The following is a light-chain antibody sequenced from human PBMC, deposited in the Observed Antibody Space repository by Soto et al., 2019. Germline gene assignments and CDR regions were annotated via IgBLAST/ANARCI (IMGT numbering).Light chain of an antibody. CDR3: QKRGNWPQ. V-gene: IGKV3-11*01. CDR2: DVS. CDR1: QSVSDY. Sequence: VVLTQSPAILSLSPGESASLSCRASQSVSDYLAWYQQKPGQAPRLFIYDVSKRATGIPARFSGSGSGTDFTLTISSLEPEDFAVYFCQKRGNWPQFGQGTRLEIK. J-gene: IGKJ5*01.